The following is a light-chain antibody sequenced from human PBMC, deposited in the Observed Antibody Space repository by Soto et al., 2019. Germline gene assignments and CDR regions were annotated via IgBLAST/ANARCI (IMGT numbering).Light chain of an antibody. CDR1: QSISKL. Sequence: DIQVTQSNSTLSASVGDRFTITCRASQSISKLLAWYQQKPGKAPKLLIYKASTLKSGVPSRFSGSGSGTEFTLTISSLQPDDFATYYCQHYNSYSEAFGQGTKVDNK. CDR3: QHYNSYSEA. CDR2: KAS. J-gene: IGKJ1*01. V-gene: IGKV1-5*03.